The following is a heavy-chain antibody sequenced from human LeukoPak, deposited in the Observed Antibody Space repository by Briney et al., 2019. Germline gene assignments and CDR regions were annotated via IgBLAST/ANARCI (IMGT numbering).Heavy chain of an antibody. CDR3: ARIITGTTTAFDI. J-gene: IGHJ3*02. CDR2: IYTSGST. CDR1: GGSISGYY. V-gene: IGHV4-4*07. Sequence: SETLSLTCTVSGGSISGYYWSWIRQPAGKGLEWIGRIYTSGSTHYNPSIKSRVTMSVDTSKNQFSLKLSSVTPADTAIYYCARIITGTTTAFDIWGRGTMVTVSS. D-gene: IGHD1-7*01.